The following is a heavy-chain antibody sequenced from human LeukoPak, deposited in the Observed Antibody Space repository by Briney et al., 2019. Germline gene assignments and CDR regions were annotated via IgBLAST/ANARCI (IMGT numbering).Heavy chain of an antibody. CDR3: ARTPYYYDSSGYYCDS. D-gene: IGHD3-22*01. CDR2: IYYTGST. Sequence: TLSLTCSVSGDSISSGGFYWNWIRQHPGKGLEWIRYIYYTGSTYYNPSLKSRVTISVDTSKNQFSLKLTSVTAADTAVYYCARTPYYYDSSGYYCDSWGQGTLVTVSS. J-gene: IGHJ5*01. V-gene: IGHV4-31*03. CDR1: GDSISSGGFY.